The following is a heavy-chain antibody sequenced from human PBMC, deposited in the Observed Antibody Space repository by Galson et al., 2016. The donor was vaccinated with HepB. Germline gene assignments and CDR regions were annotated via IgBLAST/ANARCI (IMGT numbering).Heavy chain of an antibody. J-gene: IGHJ4*02. Sequence: SLRLSCAASGLTFSDYGMHWVRQAPGKGLEWVAVIWYDGSNKYYADSVKGRFTISRDNSKNTLYLQMNSLRAEDTAVYYCARTPGDTMVRGIIITGSYYFDYWGQGTLVTVSS. CDR2: IWYDGSNK. CDR1: GLTFSDYG. D-gene: IGHD3-10*01. V-gene: IGHV3-33*01. CDR3: ARTPGDTMVRGIIITGSYYFDY.